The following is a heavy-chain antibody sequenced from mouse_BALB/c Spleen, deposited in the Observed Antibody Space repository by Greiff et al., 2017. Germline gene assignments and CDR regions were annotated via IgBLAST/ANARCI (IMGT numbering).Heavy chain of an antibody. CDR2: INPSNGRT. V-gene: IGHV1S81*02. Sequence: VKLQESGAELVKPGASVKLSCKASGYTFTSYWMHWVKQRPGQGLEWIGEINPSNGRTNYNEKFKSKATLTVDKSSSTAYMQLSSLTSEDSAVYYCARSRPYEGFAYWGQGTLVTVSA. J-gene: IGHJ3*01. CDR1: GYTFTSYW. CDR3: ARSRPYEGFAY. D-gene: IGHD2-3*01.